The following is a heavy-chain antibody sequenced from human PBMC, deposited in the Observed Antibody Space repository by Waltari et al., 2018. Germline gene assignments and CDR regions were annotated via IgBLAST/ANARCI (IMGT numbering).Heavy chain of an antibody. CDR1: GFTFSSYA. D-gene: IGHD4-17*01. CDR3: ARVGPYTVTRSSAEYFQH. J-gene: IGHJ1*01. CDR2: IIPIFGTA. Sequence: VQLVESGGGLVQPGGSLRLSCAASGFTFSSYAISWVRQAPGQGLEWMGRIIPIFGTANYAQKFQGSVTITADKSTSTAYMELSSLRSEDTAVYYCARVGPYTVTRSSAEYFQHWGQGTLVTVSS. V-gene: IGHV1-69*06.